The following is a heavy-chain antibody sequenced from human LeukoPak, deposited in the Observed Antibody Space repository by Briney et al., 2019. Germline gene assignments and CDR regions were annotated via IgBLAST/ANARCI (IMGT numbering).Heavy chain of an antibody. CDR1: GYTFTGYY. D-gene: IGHD3-22*01. J-gene: IGHJ4*02. CDR3: ARVLRSGSPGGYFDY. V-gene: IGHV1-2*02. Sequence: ASVKVSCKASGYTFTGYYMHWVRQAPGQGLEWMGWINPNSGGTNYAQKFQGRVTMTRDTSTSTVYMELGSLRSEDTAVYYCARVLRSGSPGGYFDYWGQGILVTVSS. CDR2: INPNSGGT.